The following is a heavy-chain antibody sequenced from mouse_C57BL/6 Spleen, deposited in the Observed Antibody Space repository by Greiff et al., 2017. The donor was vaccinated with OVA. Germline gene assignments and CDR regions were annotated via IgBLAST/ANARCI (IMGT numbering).Heavy chain of an antibody. CDR1: GYTFTSYW. Sequence: QVQLKQPGAELVRPGSSVKLSCKASGYTFTSYWMHWVKQRPIQGLEWIGNIDPSDSETHYNQKFKDKATLTVDKSSSTAYMQLSSLTSEDSAVYYCARDYDYDEGDYWGQGTTLTVSS. D-gene: IGHD2-4*01. CDR2: IDPSDSET. V-gene: IGHV1-52*01. J-gene: IGHJ2*01. CDR3: ARDYDYDEGDY.